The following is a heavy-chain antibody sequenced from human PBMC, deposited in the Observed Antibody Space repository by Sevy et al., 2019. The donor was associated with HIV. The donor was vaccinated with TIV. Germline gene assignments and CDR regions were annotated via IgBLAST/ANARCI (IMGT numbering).Heavy chain of an antibody. Sequence: GGSLRLSCAASGFTFSDYYMSWIRQAPGKGLEWVSYISSSGSTIYYADSVKGRFIISRDNAKNSLYLQMNSLRAEDTAVYYCARDSSGYSGYDHFDYWGQGTLVTVSS. CDR3: ARDSSGYSGYDHFDY. CDR2: ISSSGSTI. CDR1: GFTFSDYY. D-gene: IGHD5-12*01. J-gene: IGHJ4*02. V-gene: IGHV3-11*01.